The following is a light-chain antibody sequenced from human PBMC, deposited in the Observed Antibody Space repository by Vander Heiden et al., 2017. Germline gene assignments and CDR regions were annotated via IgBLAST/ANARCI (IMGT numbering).Light chain of an antibody. J-gene: IGKJ1*01. CDR3: QQYNSYSQT. CDR2: KAS. V-gene: IGKV1-5*03. Sequence: DLQMTQSPSTLSASVGARVTITCRASQSISSWLAWYQQKPGKAPKLLIYKASSLESGVPSRFSGNGSGTEFTLTISSLQPDDFATYYCQQYNSYSQTFGQGTKVEIK. CDR1: QSISSW.